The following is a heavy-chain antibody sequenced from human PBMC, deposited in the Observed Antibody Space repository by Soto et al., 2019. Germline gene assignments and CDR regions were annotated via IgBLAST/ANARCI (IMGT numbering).Heavy chain of an antibody. CDR3: ARGPRGLAGANTNIDF. CDR2: ISGSGGST. D-gene: IGHD6-13*01. V-gene: IGHV3-23*01. CDR1: GFTFSNYA. J-gene: IGHJ4*02. Sequence: GGSLRLSCAASGFTFSNYAVTWVRQAPGKGLEWVSTISGSGGSTYYADSVKGRFTISRDNSKNTLYLQMNSLRVDETAMYFCARGPRGLAGANTNIDFWGQGTLVTVS.